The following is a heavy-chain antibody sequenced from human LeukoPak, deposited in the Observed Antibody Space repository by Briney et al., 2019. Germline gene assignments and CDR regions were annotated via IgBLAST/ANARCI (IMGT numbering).Heavy chain of an antibody. V-gene: IGHV3-21*01. Sequence: GGSLRLSCAASGFTFSSYSMNWVRQAPGKGLEWVSSISSSSSYIYYADSVKGRFTISRDNAKNSLYLQMNSLRAEDTAVYYYAREVRDILTPDAFDIWGQGTMVTVSS. J-gene: IGHJ3*02. CDR2: ISSSSSYI. CDR1: GFTFSSYS. CDR3: AREVRDILTPDAFDI. D-gene: IGHD3-9*01.